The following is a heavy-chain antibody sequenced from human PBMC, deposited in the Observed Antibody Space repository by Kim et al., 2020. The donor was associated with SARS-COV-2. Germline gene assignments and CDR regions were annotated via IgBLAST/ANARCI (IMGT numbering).Heavy chain of an antibody. Sequence: GGSLRLSCAASGFTFSSYSMNWVRQAPGKGLEWVSYISSSSSTIYYADSVKGRFTISRDNAKNSLYLQMNSLRDEDTAVYYCARDSPPYYDILTGPQWYHAFDIWGQGTMVTVSS. CDR3: ARDSPPYYDILTGPQWYHAFDI. CDR2: ISSSSSTI. V-gene: IGHV3-48*02. D-gene: IGHD3-9*01. J-gene: IGHJ3*02. CDR1: GFTFSSYS.